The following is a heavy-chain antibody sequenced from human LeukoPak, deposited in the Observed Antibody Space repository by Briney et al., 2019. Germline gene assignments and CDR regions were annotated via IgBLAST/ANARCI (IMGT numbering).Heavy chain of an antibody. CDR3: ARFYLSSGYYYGAFDI. Sequence: VASVKVSCKASGYTFTNYGISWVRKAPGQGLEWMGWISAYNGNTNYAQKLQDRVTMTTDTSTSTAYMELRSLRSDDTAVYYCARFYLSSGYYYGAFDIWGQGTMVTVSS. V-gene: IGHV1-18*01. J-gene: IGHJ3*02. CDR1: GYTFTNYG. CDR2: ISAYNGNT. D-gene: IGHD3-22*01.